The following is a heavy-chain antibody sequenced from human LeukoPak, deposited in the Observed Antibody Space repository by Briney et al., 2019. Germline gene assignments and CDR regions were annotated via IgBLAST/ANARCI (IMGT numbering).Heavy chain of an antibody. V-gene: IGHV3-30*02. CDR2: IRYDGSNK. Sequence: PGGSLRLSCAASGFTFSSYGMHWVRQAPGKGLEWVAFIRYDGSNKYYADSVKGRFTISRDNSKNTLYLQMNSLRAEDTAVYYCAKDFTIAAAGTIDYWGQGTLVTVSS. D-gene: IGHD6-13*01. CDR1: GFTFSSYG. J-gene: IGHJ4*02. CDR3: AKDFTIAAAGTIDY.